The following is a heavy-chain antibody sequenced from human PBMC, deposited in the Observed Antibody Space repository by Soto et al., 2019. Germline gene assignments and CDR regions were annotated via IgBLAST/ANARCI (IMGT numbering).Heavy chain of an antibody. J-gene: IGHJ4*02. V-gene: IGHV1-18*01. D-gene: IGHD6-19*01. CDR2: ISAYNGNT. CDR3: ASRVLSSAYSSGWDDDY. Sequence: QVQLVQSGAEVKKPGASVKVSCKASGYTFTSYGISWVRQTPGQGLEWMGWISAYNGNTNYAQKLQGRVTMTTDTSTSTAYMELRSLRSDDTAVYYCASRVLSSAYSSGWDDDYWGQGTLVTVSS. CDR1: GYTFTSYG.